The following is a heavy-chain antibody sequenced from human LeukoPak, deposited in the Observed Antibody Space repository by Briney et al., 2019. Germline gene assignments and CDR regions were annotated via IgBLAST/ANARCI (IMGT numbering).Heavy chain of an antibody. V-gene: IGHV1-69*13. D-gene: IGHD6-13*01. CDR1: VGTRSRYV. CDR2: IIPIFGTA. Sequence: ASVNVSCKTSVGTRSRYVICWVRQARGQGVEGMGEIIPIFGTANDAQKFQGRVTITADEATSTAYMELSSLRSEDTAVYYCARRTRQQLVPYYYYYGMDVWGQGTTVTVSS. J-gene: IGHJ6*02. CDR3: ARRTRQQLVPYYYYYGMDV.